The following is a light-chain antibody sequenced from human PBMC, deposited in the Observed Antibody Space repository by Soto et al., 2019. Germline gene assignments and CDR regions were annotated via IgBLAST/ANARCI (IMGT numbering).Light chain of an antibody. CDR1: SSNIGAGYD. CDR3: QSHDSSLNSWV. CDR2: GNT. V-gene: IGLV1-40*01. J-gene: IGLJ3*02. Sequence: QSVLTQPPSMSGAPGQRVTISCTGSSSNIGAGYDVHWYQHLPGTAPKLLIYGNTNRPSGVPDRFSGSKSGTSASLAITGLQAEDEADYYSQSHDSSLNSWVFGGGTKLTVL.